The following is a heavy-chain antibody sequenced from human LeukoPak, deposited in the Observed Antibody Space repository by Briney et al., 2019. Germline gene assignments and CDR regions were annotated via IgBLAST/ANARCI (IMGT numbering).Heavy chain of an antibody. CDR3: ARVGVVIPKGDAFDI. V-gene: IGHV3-48*01. CDR2: ISSSSSTI. Sequence: PGGSLRLSCAASGFTFSIYSMNWVRQAPGKGLEWLSYISSSSSTINYADSVKGRFTISRDNAENSLYLQMNSLRAEDTAVYYCARVGVVIPKGDAFDIWGQGTMVTVSS. CDR1: GFTFSIYS. D-gene: IGHD3-3*01. J-gene: IGHJ3*02.